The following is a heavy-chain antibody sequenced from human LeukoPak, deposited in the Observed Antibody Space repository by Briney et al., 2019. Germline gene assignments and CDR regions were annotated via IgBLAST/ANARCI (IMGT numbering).Heavy chain of an antibody. CDR2: INPNSGGT. CDR1: GYTFTSYD. D-gene: IGHD2-8*01. J-gene: IGHJ4*02. CDR3: ARVYCTNGVCYRSLYY. V-gene: IGHV1-2*02. Sequence: GASVKVSCKASGYTFTSYDINWVRQAPGQGLEWMGWINPNSGGTNYAQKFQGRVTMTRDTSISTAYMELSRLRSDDTAVYYCARVYCTNGVCYRSLYYWGQGTLVTVSS.